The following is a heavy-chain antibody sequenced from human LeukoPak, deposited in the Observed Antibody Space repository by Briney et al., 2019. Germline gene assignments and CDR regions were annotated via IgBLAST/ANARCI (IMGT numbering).Heavy chain of an antibody. V-gene: IGHV5-51*01. CDR3: ARHRVPHDYDYGMDV. J-gene: IGHJ6*02. CDR2: IYPGDSDT. CDR1: GYSFTTYW. Sequence: GESLKISCKGSGYSFTTYWIAWVRQMPGKGLECMGIIYPGDSDTKYGPSFQGQVTISAGRSTSTAYLQWSSLKASDTAMYYCARHRVPHDYDYGMDVWGQGTTVTVSS. D-gene: IGHD3-10*01.